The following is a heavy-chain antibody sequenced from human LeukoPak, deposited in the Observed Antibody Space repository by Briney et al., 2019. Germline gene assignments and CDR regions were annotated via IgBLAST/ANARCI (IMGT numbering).Heavy chain of an antibody. CDR3: ARNNWGIDY. CDR2: INSDGSDT. D-gene: IGHD7-27*01. J-gene: IGHJ4*02. CDR1: GFTFRNHW. Sequence: GGSLRLSCAASGFTFRNHWMHWVRQAPGKGLVWVARINSDGSDTSHADSVEGRFTISRDNAKDTLYLQMNSLRVEDTAVYYCARNNWGIDYWGQGTLVAVSS. V-gene: IGHV3-74*01.